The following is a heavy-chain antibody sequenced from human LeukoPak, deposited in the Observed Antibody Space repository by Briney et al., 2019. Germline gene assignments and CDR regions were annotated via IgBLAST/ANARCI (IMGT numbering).Heavy chain of an antibody. D-gene: IGHD2-2*02. CDR1: GYSISSCYY. J-gene: IGHJ4*02. CDR3: ARVVMLLYEVSFDY. CDR2: IYHSGST. Sequence: SETLSLTCTVSGYSISSCYYWGWIRQPPGKGLEWIGSIYHSGSTYYNPSLKSRVTISVDTSKNQFSLKLSSVTAADTAVYYCARVVMLLYEVSFDYWGQGTLVIVSS. V-gene: IGHV4-38-2*02.